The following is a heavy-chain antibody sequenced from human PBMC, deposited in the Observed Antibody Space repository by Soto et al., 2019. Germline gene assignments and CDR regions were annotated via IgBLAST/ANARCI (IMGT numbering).Heavy chain of an antibody. D-gene: IGHD2-15*01. CDR1: GYSFDTFG. V-gene: IGHV1-18*01. J-gene: IGHJ2*01. CDR3: ARCYCSVGSCFTCWHFDL. Sequence: QVQVVQSGAEVKKPGASVKVACKASGYSFDTFGMSWVRQAPGQGLEWRGWITIEKGDTNSAQKFQDGVTMTTDTSTSTAYMELRSLTSDDTAVYYCARCYCSVGSCFTCWHFDLWGRGTLVTVSS. CDR2: ITIEKGDT.